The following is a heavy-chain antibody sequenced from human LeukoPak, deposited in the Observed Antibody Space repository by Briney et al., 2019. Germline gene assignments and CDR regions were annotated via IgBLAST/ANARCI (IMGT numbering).Heavy chain of an antibody. J-gene: IGHJ6*03. CDR3: AKAFIAAAGFGYYYMDV. Sequence: PGGSLRLSCAASGFTFSSYGMHWVRQAPGKGLEGVAFIRYDGSNKYYADSVKGRFTISRDNSKNTLYLQMNSLRAEDTAVYYCAKAFIAAAGFGYYYMDVWGKGTTVTVSS. D-gene: IGHD6-13*01. CDR2: IRYDGSNK. CDR1: GFTFSSYG. V-gene: IGHV3-30*02.